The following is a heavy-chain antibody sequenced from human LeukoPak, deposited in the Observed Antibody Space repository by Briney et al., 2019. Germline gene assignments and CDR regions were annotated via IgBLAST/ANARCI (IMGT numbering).Heavy chain of an antibody. CDR1: GGSYSGYY. CDR2: INHSGST. J-gene: IGHJ4*02. Sequence: SETLSLTCAVYGGSYSGYYWSWIRQPPGKGLEWIGEINHSGSTNYNPSLKSRVTISVDTSKNQFSLKLSSVTAADTAVYYCARGAMIRGTAYSPGEWGQGTLVTVSS. CDR3: ARGAMIRGTAYSPGE. D-gene: IGHD3-10*01. V-gene: IGHV4-34*01.